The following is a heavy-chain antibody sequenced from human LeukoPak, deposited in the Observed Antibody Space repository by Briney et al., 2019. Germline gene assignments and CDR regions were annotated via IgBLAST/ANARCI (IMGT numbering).Heavy chain of an antibody. CDR3: ATFSRNLDAFDI. Sequence: GASVKVSCKVSGYTFTELPMHWVRQAPGKGLEWMGGFDPEDGKTIYAQKFQGRVTMTEDTSTDTAYMELSSLRSEDTAVYYCATFSRNLDAFDIWGQGTMVTVSS. D-gene: IGHD1-14*01. J-gene: IGHJ3*02. CDR2: FDPEDGKT. V-gene: IGHV1-24*01. CDR1: GYTFTELP.